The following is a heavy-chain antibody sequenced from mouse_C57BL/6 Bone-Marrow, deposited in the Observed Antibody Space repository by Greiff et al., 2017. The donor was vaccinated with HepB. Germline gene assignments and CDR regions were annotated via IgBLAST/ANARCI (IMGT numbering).Heavy chain of an antibody. CDR1: GFTFSDYG. V-gene: IGHV5-17*01. D-gene: IGHD3-3*01. CDR2: ISSGSSTI. J-gene: IGHJ3*01. CDR3: ARGAGSWFAY. Sequence: EVQLVESGGGLVKPGGSLKLSCAASGFTFSDYGMHWVRQAPEKGLEWVAYISSGSSTIYYADTVKGRFTISRDKAKNTLFLQMTRLRSEDTAMYYCARGAGSWFAYWGQGTRVTVSA.